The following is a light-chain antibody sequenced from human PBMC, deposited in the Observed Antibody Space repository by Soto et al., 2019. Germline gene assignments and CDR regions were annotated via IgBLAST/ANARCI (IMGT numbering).Light chain of an antibody. CDR1: QSVSSNY. V-gene: IGKV3D-20*01. Sequence: IVLKQSPATLSLSPGERAALSCGASQSVSSNYLAWYQQKPGLAPRLLIYDASRRATGIPDRFSGSGSGTDFILSISSLEPEDFAVYYCQQYGSSPWTFGQGTKVDIK. CDR3: QQYGSSPWT. CDR2: DAS. J-gene: IGKJ1*01.